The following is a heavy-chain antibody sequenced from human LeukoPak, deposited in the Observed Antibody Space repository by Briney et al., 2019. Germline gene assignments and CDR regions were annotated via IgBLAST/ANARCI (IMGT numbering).Heavy chain of an antibody. J-gene: IGHJ4*02. CDR3: ARDGRKTYYYGSGSYYDY. CDR2: IYSGGST. D-gene: IGHD3-10*01. CDR1: GFIVSSNY. V-gene: IGHV3-66*01. Sequence: GGSLRLSCAASGFIVSSNYMTWVRQAPGKGLEWVSVIYSGGSTYYSDSVKGRFIISRDNSKNTLYLQMNSLRADDTAVYYCARDGRKTYYYGSGSYYDYWGQGTLVTVSS.